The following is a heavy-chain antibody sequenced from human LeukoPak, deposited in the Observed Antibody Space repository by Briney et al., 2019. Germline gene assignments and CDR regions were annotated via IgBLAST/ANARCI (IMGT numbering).Heavy chain of an antibody. CDR3: AKDQGIGYDVWSGYWSEHNWFDP. D-gene: IGHD3-3*01. CDR1: GFTFSSDS. V-gene: IGHV3-21*04. J-gene: IGHJ5*02. CDR2: ISSSSSYI. Sequence: GGSLRLSCAASGFTFSSDSMNWVRQAPGKGLEWVSSISSSSSYIYYADSVKGRFTISRDNSKNTLYLQMNSLRAEDTAVYYCAKDQGIGYDVWSGYWSEHNWFDPWGQGTLVTVSS.